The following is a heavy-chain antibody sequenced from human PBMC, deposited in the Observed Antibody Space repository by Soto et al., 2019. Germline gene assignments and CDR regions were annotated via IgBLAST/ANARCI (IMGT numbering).Heavy chain of an antibody. CDR1: GGAISTYY. CDR2: IYSSGST. J-gene: IGHJ5*02. Sequence: QVHLQESGPGLVKPSETLSLTCTVSGGAISTYYWTWIRQPAVKGLEWSGRIYSSGSTKYNPSLQSRVTMSLDTSNNQFSLRLTSVTAADTAVYYCARGQRFSDWFDPWGQGTLVTVSS. V-gene: IGHV4-4*07. D-gene: IGHD3-3*01. CDR3: ARGQRFSDWFDP.